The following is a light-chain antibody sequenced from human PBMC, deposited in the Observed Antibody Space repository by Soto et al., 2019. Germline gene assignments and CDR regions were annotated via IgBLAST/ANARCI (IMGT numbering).Light chain of an antibody. Sequence: QSALTQPASVSGSPGQSITISCTGTRSDIGASIYVSWFQQYPGEAPKCMIYDVNNRPSGVSNRFSGSKSGSTASLTISGLHAEDEAVYYCTSYTTSNTLALGGGTKLTVL. J-gene: IGLJ2*01. CDR2: DVN. CDR3: TSYTTSNTLA. V-gene: IGLV2-14*01. CDR1: RSDIGASIY.